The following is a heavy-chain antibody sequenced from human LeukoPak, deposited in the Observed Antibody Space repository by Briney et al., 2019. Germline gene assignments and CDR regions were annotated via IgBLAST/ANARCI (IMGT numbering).Heavy chain of an antibody. CDR3: AGSTGDFWSGFDY. CDR2: IYPGDSDT. Sequence: GESLKISCKGSGYSFTSYWIGWVRQMPGKGLEWKGIIYPGDSDTRYSPSFQGQVTISADKSISTAYLQWSSLKASDTATYYCAGSTGDFWSGFDYWGQGTLVTVSS. J-gene: IGHJ4*02. V-gene: IGHV5-51*01. CDR1: GYSFTSYW. D-gene: IGHD3-3*01.